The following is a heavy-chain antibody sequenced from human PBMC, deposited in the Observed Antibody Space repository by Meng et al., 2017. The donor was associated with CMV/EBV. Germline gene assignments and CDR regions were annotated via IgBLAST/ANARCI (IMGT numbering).Heavy chain of an antibody. J-gene: IGHJ4*02. CDR2: IYSGDST. Sequence: GGSLRLSCAASGFAVSGNYMSWVRQAPGKGLQWVSVIYSGDSTYYADSVKGRFTISRDNSKNTLYLQMNSLGAEDTAVYYCARAYDYGDYDSCYFDYWGQGTLVTVSS. CDR3: ARAYDYGDYDSCYFDY. D-gene: IGHD4-17*01. CDR1: GFAVSGNY. V-gene: IGHV3-53*01.